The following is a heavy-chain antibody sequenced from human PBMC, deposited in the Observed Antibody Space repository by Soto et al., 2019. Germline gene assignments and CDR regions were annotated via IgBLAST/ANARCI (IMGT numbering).Heavy chain of an antibody. V-gene: IGHV3-23*01. CDR1: GFTFSSYA. CDR2: ISGSGGST. J-gene: IGHJ4*02. CDR3: ARIPARVRSSWYQTPVDY. D-gene: IGHD6-13*01. Sequence: PGGSLRLSCAASGFTFSSYAMSWVRQAPGKGLEWVSAISGSGGSTYYADYVKGRFTISRDNSKNTLYLQMNSLRAEDTAVYYCARIPARVRSSWYQTPVDYWGQGTLVTVSS.